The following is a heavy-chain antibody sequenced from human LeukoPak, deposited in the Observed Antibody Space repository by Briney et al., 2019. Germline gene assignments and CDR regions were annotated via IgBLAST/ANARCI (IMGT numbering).Heavy chain of an antibody. CDR1: GFTFSNYD. D-gene: IGHD3-9*01. Sequence: GGTLRLSCAASGFTFSNYDMSWVRQAPGKGLEWVSAITSIISGSGGSTHYADSVKGRFTISRDNSKNTLYLQMNSLRAEDTAVYYCAKRGRFYNILTGYYESYGEGYWGQGTLVTVSS. J-gene: IGHJ4*02. CDR3: AKRGRFYNILTGYYESYGEGY. CDR2: ITSIISGSGGST. V-gene: IGHV3-23*01.